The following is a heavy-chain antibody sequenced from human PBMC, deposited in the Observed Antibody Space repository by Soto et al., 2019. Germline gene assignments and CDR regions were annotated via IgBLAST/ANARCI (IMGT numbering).Heavy chain of an antibody. D-gene: IGHD6-13*01. CDR3: ARNTVSAAGADYYGLDV. CDR2: IGSSGSTI. Sequence: GGSLRLSCAASGFTFSSFEMNWVRQAPGKGLEWVSKIGSSGSTIWYADSVKGRFTISRDNAKNSLYLQMNSLRADDTAVYYCARNTVSAAGADYYGLDVWGQGTTVTVSS. J-gene: IGHJ6*02. V-gene: IGHV3-48*03. CDR1: GFTFSSFE.